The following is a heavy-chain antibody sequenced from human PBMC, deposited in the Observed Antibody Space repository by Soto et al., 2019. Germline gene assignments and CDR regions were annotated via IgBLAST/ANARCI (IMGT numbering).Heavy chain of an antibody. CDR1: GFTVSSNY. J-gene: IGHJ4*02. V-gene: IGHV3-53*02. Sequence: EVQLVETGGGLIQPGGSLRLSCAASGFTVSSNYMSWVRQAPGKGLEWVSVIHSGGSTYYADAVKGRFTISRDNSKNTLYLQMNSLRAEDTAVYYCARTRGYSYGYYFDYWGQGTLVTVSS. D-gene: IGHD5-18*01. CDR3: ARTRGYSYGYYFDY. CDR2: IHSGGST.